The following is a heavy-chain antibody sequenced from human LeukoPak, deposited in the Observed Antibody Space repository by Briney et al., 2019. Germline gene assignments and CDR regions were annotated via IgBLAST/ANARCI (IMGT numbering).Heavy chain of an antibody. J-gene: IGHJ5*02. V-gene: IGHV1-69*13. Sequence: ASVKVSCKASGGTFSSYAISWVRQAPGQGLEWMGGIIPIFGTANYAQKFQGRVTITADESTSTAYMELSSLRSEDTAVYYCARDLPLSSIAARPSNWFDPWGQGTLVTVSS. CDR2: IIPIFGTA. CDR1: GGTFSSYA. D-gene: IGHD6-6*01. CDR3: ARDLPLSSIAARPSNWFDP.